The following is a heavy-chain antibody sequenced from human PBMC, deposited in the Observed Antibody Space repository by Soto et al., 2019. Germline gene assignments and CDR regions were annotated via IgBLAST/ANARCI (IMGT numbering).Heavy chain of an antibody. D-gene: IGHD3-10*01. CDR2: IDPSDSST. Sequence: LGESLKISCQGSGFIFTNYWISWVRQMPGKGLEWMGRIDPSDSSTNYSPSFQGHVTLSADKSINTAHLQWNSLKASDTAMYYCVKHIGGSGDFWGQGTPVTVSS. J-gene: IGHJ4*02. CDR3: VKHIGGSGDF. CDR1: GFIFTNYW. V-gene: IGHV5-10-1*01.